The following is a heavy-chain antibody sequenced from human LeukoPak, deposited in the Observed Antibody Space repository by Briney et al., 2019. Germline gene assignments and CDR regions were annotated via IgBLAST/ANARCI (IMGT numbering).Heavy chain of an antibody. Sequence: GESLKISCKAFGYSFMSYWIGWVRQMPGKGLEWMRFIYPGDSDSRFSPSFQGQVTMSADKSISTAYLQWSSLKASDTAMYFCARRTEDGWFDPWGQGTLVTVSS. J-gene: IGHJ5*02. V-gene: IGHV5-51*01. CDR1: GYSFMSYW. CDR3: ARRTEDGWFDP. CDR2: IYPGDSDS.